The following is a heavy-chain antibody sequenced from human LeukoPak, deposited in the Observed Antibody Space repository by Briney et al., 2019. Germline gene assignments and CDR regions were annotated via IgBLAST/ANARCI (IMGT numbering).Heavy chain of an antibody. Sequence: SETLSLTCTVSGGSISSSSYYWGWIRQSPGKGLEWIGSIYYSGSTYYNPSLKSRVTISVDTSKNQFSLKLSSVTAADTAVYYCASSRAKGYWGQGTLVTVSS. CDR1: GGSISSSSYY. CDR2: IYYSGST. V-gene: IGHV4-39*01. CDR3: ASSRAKGY. J-gene: IGHJ4*02. D-gene: IGHD6-6*01.